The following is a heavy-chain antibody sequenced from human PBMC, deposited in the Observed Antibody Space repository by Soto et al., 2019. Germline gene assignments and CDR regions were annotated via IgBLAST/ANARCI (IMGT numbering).Heavy chain of an antibody. CDR1: GYTFTNHY. Sequence: ASVKDSCKTSGYTFTNHYLHWVRQAPGQGPEWLGLINPTAGSTNTPQKFQGRLTMTRDASTSTVYMELSGLRSEDAAVYFCARDWGKGAYSGSDCHMSFDYWGQGTLVTVSS. V-gene: IGHV1-46*01. CDR2: INPTAGST. D-gene: IGHD2-21*02. J-gene: IGHJ4*02. CDR3: ARDWGKGAYSGSDCHMSFDY.